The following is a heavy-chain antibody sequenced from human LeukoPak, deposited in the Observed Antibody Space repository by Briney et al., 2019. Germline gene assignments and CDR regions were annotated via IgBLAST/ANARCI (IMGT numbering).Heavy chain of an antibody. CDR3: ARNPDWGCSGGTCYNYEGY. CDR2: ISSSSSYI. Sequence: GGSLRLSCAASGFXLSSYSINWVRQAPGKGLEWVSFISSSSSYIYYADSVKGRFTISRDNAKNSLYLQMNSLRAEDTAVYYCARNPDWGCSGGTCYNYEGYWGQGTLVTVSS. D-gene: IGHD2-15*01. J-gene: IGHJ4*02. V-gene: IGHV3-21*01. CDR1: GFXLSSYS.